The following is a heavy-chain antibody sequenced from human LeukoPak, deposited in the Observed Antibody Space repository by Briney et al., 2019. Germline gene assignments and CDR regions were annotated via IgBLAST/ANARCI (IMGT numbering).Heavy chain of an antibody. V-gene: IGHV1-58*01. J-gene: IGHJ5*02. CDR2: IVVGSGNT. CDR3: AAGMGILLFDP. CDR1: GFTFTSSV. D-gene: IGHD7-27*01. Sequence: TSVKVSCKASGFTFTSSVVQWVRQARGQRLEWIGWIVVGSGNTNYAQKFQERVTITSDMSTSTAYMELSSLRSEDTAVYYCAAGMGILLFDPWGQGTLVTVSS.